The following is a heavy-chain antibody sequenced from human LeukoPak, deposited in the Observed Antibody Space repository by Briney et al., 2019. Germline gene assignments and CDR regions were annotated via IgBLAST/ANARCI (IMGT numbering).Heavy chain of an antibody. Sequence: SETLSLTCTVSGGSISGYYWSWIRQPAGKGQEWIGRVYTSGSTNYNPSLKSRVTMSIDTSKNQFPLNLSSVTAADTAVYYCAKSPSGRGGYNWFDPWGQGTLVTVSS. CDR3: AKSPSGRGGYNWFDP. CDR2: VYTSGST. CDR1: GGSISGYY. V-gene: IGHV4-4*07. J-gene: IGHJ5*02. D-gene: IGHD3-16*01.